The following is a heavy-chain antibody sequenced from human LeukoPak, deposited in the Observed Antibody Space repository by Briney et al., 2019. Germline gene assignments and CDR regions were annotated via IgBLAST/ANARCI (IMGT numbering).Heavy chain of an antibody. D-gene: IGHD3-10*01. J-gene: IGHJ4*02. Sequence: SETLSLTCAVYGGSFSGYYWSWIRQPPGKGLEWIGEINHSGSTNYNPSLKSRVTISVDTSKNQFSLKLSSVTAADTAVYYCARAGHMSHYYYGSGSYYNGYFDYWGQGTLVTVSS. CDR2: INHSGST. CDR3: ARAGHMSHYYYGSGSYYNGYFDY. V-gene: IGHV4-34*01. CDR1: GGSFSGYY.